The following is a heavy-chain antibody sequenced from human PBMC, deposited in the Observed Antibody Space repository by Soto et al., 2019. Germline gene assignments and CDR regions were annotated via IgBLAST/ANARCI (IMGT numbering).Heavy chain of an antibody. Sequence: GGSLRLSCAASGFIFSDYYMSGIRQAPGKGLEWLAYISRDGNAIFYADSVIGRFTVSRDDSRNTVSLDMNSLRGDDSAVYYCATEGAKTHWNFHYWGPG. V-gene: IGHV3-11*01. J-gene: IGHJ4*02. CDR1: GFIFSDYY. D-gene: IGHD1-26*01. CDR2: ISRDGNAI. CDR3: ATEGAKTHWNFHY.